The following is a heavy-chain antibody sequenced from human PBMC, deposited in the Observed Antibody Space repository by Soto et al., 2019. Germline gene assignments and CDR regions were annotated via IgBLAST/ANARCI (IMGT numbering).Heavy chain of an antibody. Sequence: QVQLVQSGGEVREPGASVKVSCKASGYSFLYYAISWVRQAPGQGLEWLGWISPYNANTKYGERGQGRVTITTDTGTSTAYLELRSLTSDDTAVYYCAVRGSDTSKGLLGWGQGTLVTVSS. CDR1: GYSFLYYA. J-gene: IGHJ4*02. V-gene: IGHV1-18*01. CDR3: AVRGSDTSKGLLG. D-gene: IGHD6-19*01. CDR2: ISPYNANT.